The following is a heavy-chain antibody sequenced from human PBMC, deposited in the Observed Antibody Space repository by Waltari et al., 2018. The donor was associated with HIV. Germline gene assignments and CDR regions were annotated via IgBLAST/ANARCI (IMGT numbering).Heavy chain of an antibody. CDR2: IGGTGGT. CDR1: GFTFNNYA. V-gene: IGHV3-23*01. J-gene: IGHJ6*02. D-gene: IGHD4-4*01. Sequence: EVELLESGGGLVQPGGSLRLSCAASGFTFNNYAMSWVRQAPGKGLEWISGIGGTGGTYYADSVKGRFTISRDNSKNTLYLQMDSLRAEDTAIYYCAKARVTTEIYFYYGLDVWGQGTTVTVSS. CDR3: AKARVTTEIYFYYGLDV.